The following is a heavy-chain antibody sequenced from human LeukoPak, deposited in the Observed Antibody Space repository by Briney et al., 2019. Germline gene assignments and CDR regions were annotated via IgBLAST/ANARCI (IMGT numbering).Heavy chain of an antibody. D-gene: IGHD6-13*01. CDR1: GGTFSSYA. V-gene: IGHV1-69*05. CDR2: IIPIFGTA. CDR3: ARVPSIAAGGPLDP. Sequence: SVKVSCKASGGTFSSYAISWVRQAPGQGLEWMGGIIPIFGTANYAQKFQGRVTITTDESTSTAYMALSSLRSEDTAVYCCARVPSIAAGGPLDPWGQGTLVTVSS. J-gene: IGHJ5*02.